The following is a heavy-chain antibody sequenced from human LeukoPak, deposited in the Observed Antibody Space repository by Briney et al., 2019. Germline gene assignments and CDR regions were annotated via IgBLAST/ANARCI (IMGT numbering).Heavy chain of an antibody. V-gene: IGHV1-2*02. CDR3: GRDGSHFDIDY. D-gene: IGHD3-3*02. CDR2: INPNTGDA. CDR1: GYSFSGKH. Sequence: ASVKVSCKASGYSFSGKHMQWVRQAPGLGLEWMGWINPNTGDASYAQTFQGRVSLTRDTSINTHYMELSSLRSDDTAVYYCGRDGSHFDIDYWGQGTPVTVSS. J-gene: IGHJ4*02.